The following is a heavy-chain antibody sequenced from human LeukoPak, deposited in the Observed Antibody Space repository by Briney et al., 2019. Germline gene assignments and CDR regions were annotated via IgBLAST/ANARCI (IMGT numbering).Heavy chain of an antibody. V-gene: IGHV4-34*01. J-gene: IGHJ4*02. CDR3: ARGRIAAAGKAGYYFDY. Sequence: TSETLSLTCAVYGGSFSGYYWSWIRQPPGKGLEWIGEINHGGSTNYNPSLKSRVTISVDTSKNQFSLKLSSVTAADTAVYYCARGRIAAAGKAGYYFDYWGQGTLVTVSS. D-gene: IGHD6-13*01. CDR2: INHGGST. CDR1: GGSFSGYY.